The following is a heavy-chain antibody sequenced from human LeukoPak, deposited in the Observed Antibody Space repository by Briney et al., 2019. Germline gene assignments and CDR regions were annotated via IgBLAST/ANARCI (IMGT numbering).Heavy chain of an antibody. V-gene: IGHV3-30*04. CDR1: GFTFSSYA. Sequence: GGSLRLSCAASGFTFSSYAMHWVRRAPGKGLEWVAVISYDGSNKYYADSVKGRFTISRDNSKNTLYLQMNSLRAEDTAVYYCAVLTYYYDSSFDYWGQGTLVTVSS. J-gene: IGHJ4*02. CDR3: AVLTYYYDSSFDY. CDR2: ISYDGSNK. D-gene: IGHD3-22*01.